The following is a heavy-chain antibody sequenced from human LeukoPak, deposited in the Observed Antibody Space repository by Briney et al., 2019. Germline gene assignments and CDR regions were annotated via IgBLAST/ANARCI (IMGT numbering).Heavy chain of an antibody. CDR3: AKTHSFDWLRGDYYGMDV. CDR1: GFTFDDYT. J-gene: IGHJ6*02. Sequence: PGGSLRLSCAASGFTFDDYTMHWVRQAPGKGLEWVSLISWDGGSTYYADSVKGRFTISRDNSKNTLYLQMNSLRAEDTAVYYCAKTHSFDWLRGDYYGMDVWGQGTTVTVS. V-gene: IGHV3-43*01. D-gene: IGHD3-9*01. CDR2: ISWDGGST.